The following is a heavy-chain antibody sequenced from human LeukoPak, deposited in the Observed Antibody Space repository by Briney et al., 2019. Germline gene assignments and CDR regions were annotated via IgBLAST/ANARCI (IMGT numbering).Heavy chain of an antibody. D-gene: IGHD3-3*01. CDR3: ASPYYDFWSGYSSDAYYFDY. V-gene: IGHV3-23*01. Sequence: GGSLRLSCAASGFTFSSYAMSWVRQAAGKGLEWVSAISGSSGSTYYADSVKGRFTISRDNSKNTLYLQMNSLRAEDTAVYYCASPYYDFWSGYSSDAYYFDYWGQGTLVTVSS. J-gene: IGHJ4*02. CDR1: GFTFSSYA. CDR2: ISGSSGST.